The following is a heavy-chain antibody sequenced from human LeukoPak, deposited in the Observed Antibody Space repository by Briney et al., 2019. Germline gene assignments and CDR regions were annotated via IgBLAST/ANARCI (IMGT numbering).Heavy chain of an antibody. CDR2: IRPFDGNT. Sequence: ASVKVSCKASGYTFSIYGISWVRQAPGQGLEWMGWIRPFDGNTNSAQKFQGRVTMTTDTSTSAAYMELRSLRSDDTAVYYCVRDERDTCSGDCYYFDYWGQGTLVTVSS. CDR3: VRDERDTCSGDCYYFDY. CDR1: GYTFSIYG. D-gene: IGHD2-21*02. J-gene: IGHJ4*02. V-gene: IGHV1-18*01.